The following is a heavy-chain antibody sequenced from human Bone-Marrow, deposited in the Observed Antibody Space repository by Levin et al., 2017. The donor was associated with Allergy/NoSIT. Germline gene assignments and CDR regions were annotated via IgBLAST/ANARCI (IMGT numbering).Heavy chain of an antibody. CDR2: ISGGATST. CDR3: AKGSRILSDRDAFDI. Sequence: QSGGSLRLSCAASGFTFSSYAMSWVRQAPGKGLEWVSTISGGATSTYYADSVQGRFTISRDNSKNTLYLQMNSLRAEDTAVYYCAKGSRILSDRDAFDIWGQGTMVTVSS. J-gene: IGHJ3*02. D-gene: IGHD2-15*01. CDR1: GFTFSSYA. V-gene: IGHV3-23*01.